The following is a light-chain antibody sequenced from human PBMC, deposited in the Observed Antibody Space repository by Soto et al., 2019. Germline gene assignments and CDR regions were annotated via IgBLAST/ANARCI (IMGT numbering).Light chain of an antibody. CDR3: QHYNSYSEA. J-gene: IGKJ1*01. CDR1: QTISSW. V-gene: IGKV1-5*03. CDR2: KAS. Sequence: DIQMTQSPSTLSGSVGDRVTITCRPSQTISSWLAWYQQKPGKAPKLLIYKASTLKSGVPSRFSGSGSGTDFTLTISSLQPDDFATYYCQHYNSYSEAFGQGTKVELK.